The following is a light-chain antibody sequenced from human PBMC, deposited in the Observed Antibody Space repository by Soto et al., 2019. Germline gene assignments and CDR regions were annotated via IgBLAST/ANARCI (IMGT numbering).Light chain of an antibody. CDR3: QRYGSSPPT. CDR2: GAS. Sequence: EIVLTQSPGTLSLSPGERATLSCRASQSVTSSYLAWYQQKPGQAPRLLIYGASNRATGIPDRFSGSGSGTDFTLTISRLEPEDFAVYFCQRYGSSPPTFGQGTKVDIK. J-gene: IGKJ1*01. CDR1: QSVTSSY. V-gene: IGKV3-20*01.